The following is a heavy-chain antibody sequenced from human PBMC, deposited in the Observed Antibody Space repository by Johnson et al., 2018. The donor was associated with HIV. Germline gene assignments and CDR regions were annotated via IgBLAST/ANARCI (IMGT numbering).Heavy chain of an antibody. J-gene: IGHJ3*02. V-gene: IGHV3-11*04. Sequence: QVQLVESGGGLVKPGGSLRLSCAASGFTFSDYYMSWIRQAPGKGLEWVSYISSSGSTIYYADSVQGRFTISRDNAKNTLYLQMNSLRAEATAVYYCARDPGPQWELEATDAFDIWGQGTKVTVSS. CDR3: ARDPGPQWELEATDAFDI. D-gene: IGHD1-26*01. CDR1: GFTFSDYY. CDR2: ISSSGSTI.